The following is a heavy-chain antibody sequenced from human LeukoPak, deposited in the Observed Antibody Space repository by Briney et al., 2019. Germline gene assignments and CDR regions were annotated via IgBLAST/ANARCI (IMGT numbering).Heavy chain of an antibody. Sequence: NPSETLSLTCAVYGGSFSGYYWSWIRQPPGKGLEWIGEINHSGSTNYNPSLKSRVTISVDTSKDQFSLKLSSVTAADTAVYYCARQRDYVWGSYRYPGAFDIWGQGTMVTVSS. J-gene: IGHJ3*02. V-gene: IGHV4-34*01. D-gene: IGHD3-16*02. CDR1: GGSFSGYY. CDR2: INHSGST. CDR3: ARQRDYVWGSYRYPGAFDI.